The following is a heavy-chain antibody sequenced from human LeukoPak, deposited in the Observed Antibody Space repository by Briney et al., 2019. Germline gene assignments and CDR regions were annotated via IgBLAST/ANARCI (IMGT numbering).Heavy chain of an antibody. V-gene: IGHV4-59*01. CDR3: ASQYSSSWYYFDY. Sequence: SETLSLTCTVSGGSISSYYWSWIRQPPGKGLEWIGYIYYSGSTNYNPSLKSRVTISVDTSKNQFSLKLSSVTAGDTAVYYCASQYSSSWYYFDYWGQGTLVTVSS. J-gene: IGHJ4*02. D-gene: IGHD6-13*01. CDR1: GGSISSYY. CDR2: IYYSGST.